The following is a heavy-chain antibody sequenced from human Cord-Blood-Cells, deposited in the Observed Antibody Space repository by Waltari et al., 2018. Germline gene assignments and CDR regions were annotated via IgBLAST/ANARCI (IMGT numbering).Heavy chain of an antibody. D-gene: IGHD3-22*01. CDR1: GGSFSGYY. V-gene: IGHV4-34*01. CDR3: ARVLDYYDSSGYYYFAFDI. CDR2: INHSGRT. Sequence: QVQLQQWGAGLLKPSETLSLTCAVYGGSFSGYYWSWIRQPPGKGLEWIGEINHSGRTNYNPSLKSRFTISVDTSRNQFSLKLSSVTAADTAVYYCARVLDYYDSSGYYYFAFDIWGQGTMVTVSS. J-gene: IGHJ3*02.